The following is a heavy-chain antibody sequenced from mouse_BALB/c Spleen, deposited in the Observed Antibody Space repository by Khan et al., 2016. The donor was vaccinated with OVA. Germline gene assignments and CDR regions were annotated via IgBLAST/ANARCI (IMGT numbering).Heavy chain of an antibody. D-gene: IGHD1-3*01. CDR3: ARRGLNGIFVY. V-gene: IGHV1-7*01. CDR2: IDPSTGYT. J-gene: IGHJ3*01. Sequence: QVQLQQSGAELAKPGASLKMSCTASGYSFITYWIHWVKQRPGPGLEWIGYIDPSTGYTEYNQKFKDKATLTTDKSSSAAYMQLTSLTSEDSAVYYCARRGLNGIFVYWGQGTLVTVSA. CDR1: GYSFITYW.